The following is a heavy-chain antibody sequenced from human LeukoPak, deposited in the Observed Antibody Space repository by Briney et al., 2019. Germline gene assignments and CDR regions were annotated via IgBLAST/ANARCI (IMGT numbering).Heavy chain of an antibody. CDR3: ARSRYYGSGSYTGWFDS. V-gene: IGHV1-2*02. CDR1: GYTFTGYY. J-gene: IGHJ5*01. Sequence: ASVKVSCKASGYTFTGYYMHWVRQAPGQGLEWMGWINPNRGGTNYAQKFQGRVTMTRDTSISTAYMELSRLRSDDTAVYYCARSRYYGSGSYTGWFDSWGQGTLVTVSS. CDR2: INPNRGGT. D-gene: IGHD3-10*01.